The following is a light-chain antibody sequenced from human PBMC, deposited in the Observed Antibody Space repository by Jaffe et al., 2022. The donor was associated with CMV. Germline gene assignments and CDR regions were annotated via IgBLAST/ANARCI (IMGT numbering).Light chain of an antibody. V-gene: IGKV3-15*01. CDR2: DAS. J-gene: IGKJ2*01. Sequence: TQSPVILSVSPGERATLSCRASETIGSNLAWYQQKPGQAPRLLIYDASTRATGIPARFSGRGSGTEFTLTISSLQSEDFAVYFCQQYNNWPPYTFGQGTRLEIK. CDR1: ETIGSN. CDR3: QQYNNWPPYT.